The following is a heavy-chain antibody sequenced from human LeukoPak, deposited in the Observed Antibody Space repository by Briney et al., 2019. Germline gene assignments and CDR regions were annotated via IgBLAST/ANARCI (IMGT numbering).Heavy chain of an antibody. J-gene: IGHJ4*02. CDR1: GGSISSGGYY. Sequence: KASETLSLTCTVSGGSISSGGYYWSWIRQHPGKGLEWIGYIYYSGSTYYNPSLKSRVTISVDTSKNQFSLKLSSVTAADTAVYYCARIEMATICLDYWGQGTLVTVSS. CDR3: ARIEMATICLDY. V-gene: IGHV4-31*03. CDR2: IYYSGST. D-gene: IGHD5-12*01.